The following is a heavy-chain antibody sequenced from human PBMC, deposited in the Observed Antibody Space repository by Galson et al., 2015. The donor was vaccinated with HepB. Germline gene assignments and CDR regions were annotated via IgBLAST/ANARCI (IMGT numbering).Heavy chain of an antibody. J-gene: IGHJ4*02. CDR3: AKAGRPGPYCGGDCYSIGSDY. CDR1: GFTFSGYG. Sequence: SLRLSCAASGFTFSGYGMHWVRQAPGKGLEWVAVISYDGSNKYYADSVKGRFTISRDNSKNTLYLQMNSLRAEDTAVYYCAKAGRPGPYCGGDCYSIGSDYWGQGTLVTVSS. D-gene: IGHD2-21*02. CDR2: ISYDGSNK. V-gene: IGHV3-30*18.